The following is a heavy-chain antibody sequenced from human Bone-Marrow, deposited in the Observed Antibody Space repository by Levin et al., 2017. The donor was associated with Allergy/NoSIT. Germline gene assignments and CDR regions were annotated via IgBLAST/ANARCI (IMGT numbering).Heavy chain of an antibody. D-gene: IGHD2-15*01. V-gene: IGHV3-7*01. CDR3: ARCRDGGYCNGGNAY. Sequence: GESLMISCAASGFTFSTYWMSWVRQAPGKGLEWVANIKQDGSEKYYVDSVKGRFTISRDNAKDSLYLQMNSLRAEDTAVYYCARCRDGGYCNGGNAYWGQGTLVTVSS. CDR2: IKQDGSEK. CDR1: GFTFSTYW. J-gene: IGHJ4*02.